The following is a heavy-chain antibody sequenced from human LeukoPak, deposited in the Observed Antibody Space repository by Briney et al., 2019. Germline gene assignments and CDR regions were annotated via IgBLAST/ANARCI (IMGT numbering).Heavy chain of an antibody. Sequence: ASVKVSCKASGNTFTSYDINWVRRATGQGLEWMGWMNPNSGNTGFAQKFQGRVSMTRNTSITTAYMELSSLRSEDTAVYYCARAFSTGYHSCDAFDIWGQGTMVTVSS. V-gene: IGHV1-8*01. CDR1: GNTFTSYD. CDR3: ARAFSTGYHSCDAFDI. CDR2: MNPNSGNT. D-gene: IGHD3-9*01. J-gene: IGHJ3*02.